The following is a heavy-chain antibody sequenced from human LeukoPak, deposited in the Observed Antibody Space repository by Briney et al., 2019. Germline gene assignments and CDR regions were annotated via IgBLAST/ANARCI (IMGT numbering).Heavy chain of an antibody. V-gene: IGHV3-7*01. Sequence: GGSLRLSCAACGFTFSSYWMSWVRQAPGKGLEWVANIKQDGSEKYYVDSVKGRFTISRDNAKNSLYLQMNSLRAEDTAVYYCARVLLAAAGNYYYYYNYMDVWGKGTTVTVSS. D-gene: IGHD6-13*01. J-gene: IGHJ6*03. CDR3: ARVLLAAAGNYYYYYNYMDV. CDR2: IKQDGSEK. CDR1: GFTFSSYW.